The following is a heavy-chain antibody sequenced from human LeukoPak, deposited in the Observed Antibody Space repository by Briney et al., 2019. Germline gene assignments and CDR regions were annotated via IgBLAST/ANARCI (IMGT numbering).Heavy chain of an antibody. Sequence: GASVKVSCKASGYTFTTYDINWVRQAAGQGLEWMGWMYPNSGNAGYAQKFQGRVTMSRNTSISTAYMELSSLRSEDTAVYYCARGGSYSNYFYFDLWGRGTLVTVSS. J-gene: IGHJ2*01. CDR1: GYTFTTYD. CDR3: ARGGSYSNYFYFDL. CDR2: MYPNSGNA. V-gene: IGHV1-8*01. D-gene: IGHD1-26*01.